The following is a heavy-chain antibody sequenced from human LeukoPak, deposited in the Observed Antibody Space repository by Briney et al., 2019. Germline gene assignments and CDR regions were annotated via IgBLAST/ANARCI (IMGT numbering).Heavy chain of an antibody. CDR1: GFTFSSYW. CDR3: ARAWSGYTYGYYY. Sequence: GGSLRLSCAASGFTFSSYWMSWVRQAPGKGLEWVANIKQDGSEKYYVDSVKGRFTISRDNAKNSLYLQMNSLRAEDTAVYYCARAWSGYTYGYYYWGQGTLVTVSS. V-gene: IGHV3-7*01. CDR2: IKQDGSEK. J-gene: IGHJ4*02. D-gene: IGHD5-18*01.